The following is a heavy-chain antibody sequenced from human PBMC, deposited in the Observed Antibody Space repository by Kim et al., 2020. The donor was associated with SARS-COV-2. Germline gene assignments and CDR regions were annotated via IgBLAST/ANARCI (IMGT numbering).Heavy chain of an antibody. V-gene: IGHV1-18*01. Sequence: AQKFQGRVTFTTDTSAGTAYMGLGSLTSDDTAVYYCARAGSGWYNYFDYWGQGTLVTVSS. J-gene: IGHJ4*02. D-gene: IGHD6-19*01. CDR3: ARAGSGWYNYFDY.